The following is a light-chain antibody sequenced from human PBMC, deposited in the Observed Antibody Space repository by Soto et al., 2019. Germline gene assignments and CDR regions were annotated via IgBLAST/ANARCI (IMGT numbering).Light chain of an antibody. V-gene: IGKV1-5*03. Sequence: IQMTQSPSTLSASVGDRVTITCRASQSISSWLAWYQQKPGKAPKLLIYKAPSLESGVPSRFSGSGSGTEFTLTISSLQPDDFATYYCQQYNSYSPTWTFGQGTKV. CDR1: QSISSW. CDR2: KAP. CDR3: QQYNSYSPTWT. J-gene: IGKJ1*01.